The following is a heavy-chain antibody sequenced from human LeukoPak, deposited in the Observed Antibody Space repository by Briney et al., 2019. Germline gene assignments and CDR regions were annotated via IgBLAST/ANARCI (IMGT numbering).Heavy chain of an antibody. J-gene: IGHJ6*02. V-gene: IGHV4-61*02. Sequence: PSETLSLTCTVSGGSISSSSYYWSWIRQAAGKGLEWIGRMYTSGSTNYNPSLKSRVTMSVDTSKNQFSLKLRSVTAADTAVYYCARDMAAVGAAYGMDVWGQGTTVTVSS. CDR3: ARDMAAVGAAYGMDV. CDR2: MYTSGST. CDR1: GGSISSSSYY. D-gene: IGHD1-26*01.